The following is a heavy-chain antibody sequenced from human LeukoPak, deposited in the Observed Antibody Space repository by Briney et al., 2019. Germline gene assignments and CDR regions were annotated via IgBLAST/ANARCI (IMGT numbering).Heavy chain of an antibody. V-gene: IGHV4-39*01. J-gene: IGHJ4*02. Sequence: SQTLSLTCTVSGGSISSGGYYWGWIRQPPGKGLEWIGSIYYSGTTYYNPSLKSRVTISVDTSKNQFSLKLSSVTAADTAVYYCARQVAGVATIRTYDYWGQGTLVTVSS. CDR2: IYYSGTT. D-gene: IGHD5-12*01. CDR1: GGSISSGGYY. CDR3: ARQVAGVATIRTYDY.